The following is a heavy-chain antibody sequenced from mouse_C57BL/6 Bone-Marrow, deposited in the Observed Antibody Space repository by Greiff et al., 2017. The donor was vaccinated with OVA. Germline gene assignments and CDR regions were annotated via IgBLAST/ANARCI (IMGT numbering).Heavy chain of an antibody. CDR1: GFSFTSYG. J-gene: IGHJ3*01. V-gene: IGHV2-9*01. CDR3: AKRGSSYAWCAY. D-gene: IGHD1-1*01. Sequence: QVQLQPSGPGLVAPSQCLSITCTVSGFSFTSYGVGWVRQPPGTGLEWLGVICGGGSTTYNSALMSKLSLSKDNSKSQGDLKMNSLQTEDTARYDCAKRGSSYAWCAYWGQGTLVTVSA. CDR2: ICGGGST.